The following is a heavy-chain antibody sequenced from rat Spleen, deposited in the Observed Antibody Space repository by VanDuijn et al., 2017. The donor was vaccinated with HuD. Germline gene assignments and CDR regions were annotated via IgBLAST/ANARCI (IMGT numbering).Heavy chain of an antibody. V-gene: IGHV5S13*01. CDR2: ITKSGRNT. CDR3: TTTGGDYFDY. D-gene: IGHD5-1*01. Sequence: EVQLVESGGGLVPPGRSLKLSCAASGFTFSNYGMAWVRQAPTKGLEWVASITKSGRNTYYQDSVKGRFTISRDNARSTLYLQMDSLRSEDTATYYCTTTGGDYFDYWGQGVVVTVSS. J-gene: IGHJ2*01. CDR1: GFTFSNYG.